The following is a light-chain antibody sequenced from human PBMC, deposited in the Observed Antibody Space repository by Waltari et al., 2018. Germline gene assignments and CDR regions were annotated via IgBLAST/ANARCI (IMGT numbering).Light chain of an antibody. V-gene: IGKV4-1*01. CDR2: WAS. CDR3: QQYRSTLWT. J-gene: IGKJ1*01. CDR1: PSVLFSTNNKNY. Sequence: DIVMTQSPDSPAVSLGERATINCKSSPSVLFSTNNKNYLARYQQKTGQPPKLLFYWASTRESGVPDRFSGSGSGTDFTLTISSLQAEDVAVYYCQQYRSTLWTFGQGTRVEIK.